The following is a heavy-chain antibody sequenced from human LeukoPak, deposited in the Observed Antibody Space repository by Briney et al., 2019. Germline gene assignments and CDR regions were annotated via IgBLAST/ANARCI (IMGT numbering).Heavy chain of an antibody. V-gene: IGHV3-74*01. CDR2: INSDGSRT. CDR1: GFTISGYW. Sequence: PGGSLRLSCTASGFTISGYWMHWVRQAPGKGLVWVSRINSDGSRTNYADSVKGRFAISRDNAKNTLYLQMNSLRAEDTAVYYCAKATAKYYFDYWGQGTLVTVSS. D-gene: IGHD6-25*01. CDR3: AKATAKYYFDY. J-gene: IGHJ4*02.